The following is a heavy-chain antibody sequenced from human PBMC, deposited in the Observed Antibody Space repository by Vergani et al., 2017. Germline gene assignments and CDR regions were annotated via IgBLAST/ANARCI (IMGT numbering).Heavy chain of an antibody. CDR1: GGTFSSYA. V-gene: IGHV1-69*01. Sequence: QVQLVQSGAEVKKPGSSVKVSCKASGGTFSSYAISWVRQAPGQGLEWMGGIIPIFGTANYAQKFQGRVTITADESTSTAYMELSSLRSEDTAVYYCARGRLVTTVTTGGYYYYMDVWGKGTTVTVSS. D-gene: IGHD4-17*01. J-gene: IGHJ6*03. CDR3: ARGRLVTTVTTGGYYYYMDV. CDR2: IIPIFGTA.